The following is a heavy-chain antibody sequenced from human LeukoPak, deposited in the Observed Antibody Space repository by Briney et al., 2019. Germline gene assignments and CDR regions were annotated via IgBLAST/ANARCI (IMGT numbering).Heavy chain of an antibody. CDR2: IISNSGTP. CDR3: ARASAYNIPPPPIYYMDV. J-gene: IGHJ6*03. Sequence: GASVKVSCKASGGTLSINGITWVRQAPTQGLEWMGAIISNSGTPNYAQKFQGRVTITADKSTNTVYMELSSLKSEDTAVYYCARASAYNIPPPPIYYMDVWGKGTTVTISS. V-gene: IGHV1-69*06. CDR1: GGTLSING. D-gene: IGHD5-24*01.